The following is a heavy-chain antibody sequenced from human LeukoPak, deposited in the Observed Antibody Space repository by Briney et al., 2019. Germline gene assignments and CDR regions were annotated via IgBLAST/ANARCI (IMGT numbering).Heavy chain of an antibody. Sequence: SETLSLTCTVPGGSISNSDFYWDWIRQTPGKGLEWIGSVSHSGTTYSNPSLTTRAPIPVNTPKNQFSLKVNSVTAADTAVYYCVREVVTTILMFDHWGQGTPVTVSS. V-gene: IGHV4-39*07. J-gene: IGHJ4*02. CDR3: VREVVTTILMFDH. D-gene: IGHD2-21*02. CDR2: VSHSGTT. CDR1: GGSISNSDFY.